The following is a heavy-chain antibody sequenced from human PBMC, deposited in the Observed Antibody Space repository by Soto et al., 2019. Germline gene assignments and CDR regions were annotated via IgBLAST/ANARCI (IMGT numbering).Heavy chain of an antibody. V-gene: IGHV4-31*03. J-gene: IGHJ6*02. D-gene: IGHD6-6*01. Sequence: SETLSLTCTVSGGSISSGGYYWSWIRQHPGKGLEWIGYIYYSGSTYYNPSLKSRVTISVDTSKNQFSLKLSSVTAADTAVYYCARDYSSSYSNYFYYGMDVWGQGTTVTVSS. CDR1: GGSISSGGYY. CDR3: ARDYSSSYSNYFYYGMDV. CDR2: IYYSGST.